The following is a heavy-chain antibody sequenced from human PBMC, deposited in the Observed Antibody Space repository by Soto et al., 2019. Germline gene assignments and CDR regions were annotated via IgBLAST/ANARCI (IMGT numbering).Heavy chain of an antibody. D-gene: IGHD4-17*01. V-gene: IGHV4-59*01. CDR1: GGSISSYY. CDR2: IYYSGST. J-gene: IGHJ4*02. Sequence: QVQLQESGPGLVKPSETLSLTCTVSGGSISSYYWSWIRQPPGKGLEWIGYIYYSGSTNYNPSLKSRVTISVDTSKNQFSLKLSSVTAADTAVYYCARDREDGDTGLGYWGQGTLVTVSS. CDR3: ARDREDGDTGLGY.